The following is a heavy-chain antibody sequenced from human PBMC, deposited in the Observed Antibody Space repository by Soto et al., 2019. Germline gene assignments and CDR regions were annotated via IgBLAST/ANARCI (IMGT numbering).Heavy chain of an antibody. CDR1: GFSFSTYA. J-gene: IGHJ4*02. V-gene: IGHV3-23*01. Sequence: PGGSLRLSCAASGFSFSTYAMSWVRQAPGKGLDWVSAITSSGDITYHSDSVQGRFTISRDNSNNTLFLQMNSLRADDTAVYYCAKDAAGRVAARFDYWGQGGLVTVSS. D-gene: IGHD6-13*01. CDR2: ITSSGDIT. CDR3: AKDAAGRVAARFDY.